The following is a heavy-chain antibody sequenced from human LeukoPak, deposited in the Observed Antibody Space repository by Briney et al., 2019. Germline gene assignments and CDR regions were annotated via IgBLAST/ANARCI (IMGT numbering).Heavy chain of an antibody. Sequence: GASVKVSCKASGGTFSSYAISWVRQAPGQGLEWMGGIIPIFGTANYAQKFQGRVTITADESTSTAYMELSSLRSEDTAVYYCASQPRHGDGVGYWGQGTLVTVSS. J-gene: IGHJ4*02. V-gene: IGHV1-69*13. CDR2: IIPIFGTA. D-gene: IGHD7-27*01. CDR1: GGTFSSYA. CDR3: ASQPRHGDGVGY.